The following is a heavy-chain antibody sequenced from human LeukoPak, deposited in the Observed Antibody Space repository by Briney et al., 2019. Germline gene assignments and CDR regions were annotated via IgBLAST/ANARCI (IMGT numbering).Heavy chain of an antibody. V-gene: IGHV4-61*02. J-gene: IGHJ4*02. Sequence: TLSLTCTVSGGSISSGSYYWSWIRQPAGKGLEWIGRIYTSGSTNYNPSLKSRVTISVDTSKNQFSLKLSSVTAADTAVYYCARVNWNAFDYWGQGTLVTVSS. CDR3: ARVNWNAFDY. D-gene: IGHD1-1*01. CDR2: IYTSGST. CDR1: GGSISSGSYY.